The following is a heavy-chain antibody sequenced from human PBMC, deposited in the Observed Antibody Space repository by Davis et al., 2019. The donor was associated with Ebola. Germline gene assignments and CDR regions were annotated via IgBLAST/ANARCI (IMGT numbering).Heavy chain of an antibody. J-gene: IGHJ4*02. V-gene: IGHV4-59*01. CDR3: ARGNDDYVAFDS. Sequence: MPSETLSLTCTVPGGSIGTYYWSWIRQPPGKGLEWIGYIYYSGSTNYNPSLKSRVTISLDTSKNQFSLKMTSVTTADTAVYYCARGNDDYVAFDSWGQGNLVTVSS. CDR1: GGSIGTYY. CDR2: IYYSGST. D-gene: IGHD4-17*01.